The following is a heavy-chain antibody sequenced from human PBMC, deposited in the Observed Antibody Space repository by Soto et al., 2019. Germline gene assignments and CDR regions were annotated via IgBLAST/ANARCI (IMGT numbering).Heavy chain of an antibody. D-gene: IGHD2-15*01. CDR1: EFTFSNYA. J-gene: IGHJ4*02. V-gene: IGHV3-23*01. CDR2: ISYGGGTT. CDR3: AKNPGYYYDY. Sequence: EVQLLESGGGLVQPGGSLRLSCAASEFTFSNYAMSWVRQAPGKGLEWVSAISYGGGTTYYADSVKGRFTISRDNSKNTLYLQMNSLRAEDTAVYYWAKNPGYYYDYWGQGTLVTVSS.